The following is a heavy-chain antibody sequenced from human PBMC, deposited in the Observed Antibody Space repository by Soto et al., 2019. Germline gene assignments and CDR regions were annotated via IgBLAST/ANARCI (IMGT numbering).Heavy chain of an antibody. J-gene: IGHJ4*02. CDR1: GFTFSSYS. D-gene: IGHD4-17*01. CDR2: ISSSSSTI. CDR3: ARFPHGDYFDY. Sequence: EVQLVESGGGLVQPGGSLRLSCAASGFTFSSYSVNWVRQAPGKGLEWVSYISSSSSTIHYADSVKGRFTISRDNAKNSLYLQMNSLRAEDTAVYYCARFPHGDYFDYWGQGTLVTVSS. V-gene: IGHV3-48*01.